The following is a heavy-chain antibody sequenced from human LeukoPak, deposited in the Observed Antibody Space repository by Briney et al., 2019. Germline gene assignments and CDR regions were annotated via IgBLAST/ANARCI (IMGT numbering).Heavy chain of an antibody. J-gene: IGHJ5*02. D-gene: IGHD6-19*01. Sequence: GGSLRLSCATSGFTFTTYAMQWVRQAPGKGLEWVAVISSDGNKKNYADSVKGRFTISRDNAKNTLYLQMNSLRVEDTAVYYCAKDWGSSDWYNWFDPWGQGTLVTVSS. CDR1: GFTFTTYA. CDR2: ISSDGNKK. V-gene: IGHV3-30-3*01. CDR3: AKDWGSSDWYNWFDP.